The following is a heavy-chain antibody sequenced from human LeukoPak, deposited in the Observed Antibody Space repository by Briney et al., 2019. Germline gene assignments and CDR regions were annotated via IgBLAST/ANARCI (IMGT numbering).Heavy chain of an antibody. Sequence: SQTLSLTCAISGDSVSSNSAAWNWIRQSPSRGLEWLGRTYYRSKWYNGYALSVKSRITINPDTSKNQFSLQLNSVTPEDTAMYYCAREGDDSDGFGIWGQGTMVTVSS. V-gene: IGHV6-1*01. CDR3: AREGDDSDGFGI. CDR2: TYYRSKWYN. CDR1: GDSVSSNSAA. J-gene: IGHJ3*02. D-gene: IGHD2-15*01.